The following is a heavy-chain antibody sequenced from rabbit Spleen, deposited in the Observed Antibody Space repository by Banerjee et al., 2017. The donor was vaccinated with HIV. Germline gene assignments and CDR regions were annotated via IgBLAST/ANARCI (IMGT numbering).Heavy chain of an antibody. CDR1: GFSFSSSHY. V-gene: IGHV1S40*01. D-gene: IGHD8-1*01. CDR3: ARDAGSSFSSYGMDL. Sequence: QSLEESGGDLVKPGASLILTCTASGFSFSSSHYMCWVRQAPGKGLEWIACIYGGSSGSTYYASWAKGRFTISKTSSTTVTLQMTSLTAADTATYFCARDAGSSFSSYGMDLWGPGTLVTVS. J-gene: IGHJ6*01. CDR2: IYGGSSGST.